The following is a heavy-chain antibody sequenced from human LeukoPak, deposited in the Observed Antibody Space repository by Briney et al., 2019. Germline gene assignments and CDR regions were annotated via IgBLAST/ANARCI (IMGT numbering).Heavy chain of an antibody. V-gene: IGHV3-21*01. Sequence: KPGGSLRLSCAASGFTFSSYSMNWVRQAPGKGLEWVSSISSSSSYIYYADSVKGRFTISRDNAKNSLYLQMNSLRAEDTAVYYCASSHEPYLVVAATFVYWGQGTLVTVSS. CDR2: ISSSSSYI. CDR1: GFTFSSYS. J-gene: IGHJ4*02. CDR3: ASSHEPYLVVAATFVY. D-gene: IGHD2-15*01.